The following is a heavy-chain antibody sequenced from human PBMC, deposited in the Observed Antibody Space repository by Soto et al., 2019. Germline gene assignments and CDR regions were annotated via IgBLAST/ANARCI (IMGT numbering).Heavy chain of an antibody. J-gene: IGHJ4*02. V-gene: IGHV4-39*01. CDR3: ARHPRYYDILTYYYFDY. D-gene: IGHD3-9*01. Sequence: SETLSLTCTVSGGSISSSSYYWGWIRQPPGKGLEWIGSIYYSGSTYYNPSLKSRATISVDTSKNQFSLKLSSVTAADTAVYYCARHPRYYDILTYYYFDYWGQGTLVTAPQ. CDR2: IYYSGST. CDR1: GGSISSSSYY.